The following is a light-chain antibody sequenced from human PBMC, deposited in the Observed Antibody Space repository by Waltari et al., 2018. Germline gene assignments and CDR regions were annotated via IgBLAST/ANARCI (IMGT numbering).Light chain of an antibody. CDR3: QQSYKTPYT. Sequence: IKMTQSPSSLSASVGDRVSISCRASQSINVYVDWYQQKPGKAPKLLIYGASTLQRGVPSRFSGSGSGTDFTLTISSLQPEDFASYYCQQSYKTPYTFGQGTKLEF. CDR2: GAS. CDR1: QSINVY. V-gene: IGKV1-39*01. J-gene: IGKJ2*01.